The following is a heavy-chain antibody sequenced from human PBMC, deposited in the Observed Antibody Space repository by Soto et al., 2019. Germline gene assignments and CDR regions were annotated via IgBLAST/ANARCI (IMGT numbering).Heavy chain of an antibody. V-gene: IGHV4-31*03. CDR2: IYYSGST. CDR3: ARAKGYSGYNFGFRDYYYYYGMDV. J-gene: IGHJ6*02. CDR1: GGSISSGGYY. Sequence: KPSETLSLTCTVSGGSISSGGYYWSWIRQHPGKGLEWIGYIYYSGSTYYNPSLKSRVTISVDTSKNQFSLKLSSVTAADTAVYYCARAKGYSGYNFGFRDYYYYYGMDVWGQGTTVTVSS. D-gene: IGHD5-12*01.